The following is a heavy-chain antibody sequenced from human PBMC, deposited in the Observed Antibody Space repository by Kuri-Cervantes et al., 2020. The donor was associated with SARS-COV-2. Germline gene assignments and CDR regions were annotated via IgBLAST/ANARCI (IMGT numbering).Heavy chain of an antibody. D-gene: IGHD2-15*01. CDR1: GFTFSSYE. V-gene: IGHV3-48*03. Sequence: GESLKISCAASGFTFSSYEMNWVRQAPGKGLEWVSYISSSGSTIYYADSVKGRFTISRDNAKNSLYLQMNSLRAEDTAVYYCARDEYCSGGSCYFFPYYFDYWGQGTRVTVSS. J-gene: IGHJ4*02. CDR3: ARDEYCSGGSCYFFPYYFDY. CDR2: ISSSGSTI.